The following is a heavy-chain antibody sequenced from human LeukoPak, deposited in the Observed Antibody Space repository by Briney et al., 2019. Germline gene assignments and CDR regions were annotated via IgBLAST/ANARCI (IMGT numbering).Heavy chain of an antibody. CDR2: INPIFGTA. D-gene: IGHD3-3*02. V-gene: IGHV1-69*13. CDR1: GYTFTDYY. Sequence: SVKVSCKASGYTFTDYYIHWVRQAPGQGLEWMGGINPIFGTANYAQKFQGRVTITADESTSTAYMELSSLRSEDTASYYCARAPILTPNWFDPWGQGTLVTVSS. J-gene: IGHJ5*02. CDR3: ARAPILTPNWFDP.